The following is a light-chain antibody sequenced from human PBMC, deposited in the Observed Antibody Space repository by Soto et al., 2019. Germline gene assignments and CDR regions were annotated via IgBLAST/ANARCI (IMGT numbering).Light chain of an antibody. V-gene: IGLV1-47*01. J-gene: IGLJ2*01. CDR3: STWDDSLSSVL. CDR1: SSTIGSNN. Sequence: QSVLTQPPSASGTPGQRVTVSCSGSSSTIGSNNVAWYKKLAGSAPKLLIYENDQRPSGVPDRFSGSKSGTSASLAISWLRPEDEATYYCSTWDDSLSSVLFGGGTKLTVL. CDR2: END.